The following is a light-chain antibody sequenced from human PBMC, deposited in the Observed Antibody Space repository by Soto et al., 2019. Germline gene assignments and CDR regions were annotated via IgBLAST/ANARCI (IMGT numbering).Light chain of an antibody. Sequence: QPDLTQPASVSGSPGQSITISCTGTSSDVGSYNLVSWYQQHPGKAPKLMIYEASKRPSGVSNRFSGSKSGNTASLTISGLQAEDEADYFCSSYAGVSTFVLFGGGTKVTVL. CDR1: SSDVGSYNL. J-gene: IGLJ2*01. CDR2: EAS. V-gene: IGLV2-23*02. CDR3: SSYAGVSTFVL.